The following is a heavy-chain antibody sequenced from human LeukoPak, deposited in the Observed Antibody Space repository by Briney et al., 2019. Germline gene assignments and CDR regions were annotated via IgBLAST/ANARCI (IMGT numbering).Heavy chain of an antibody. Sequence: PGGSLRLSCAASGFTLSSYWMHWVRQAPGKGLEWVSGISWNSGSIGYADSVKGRFTISRDNAKNSLYLQMNSLRAEDTALYYCAKAKYSSGQDAFDIWGQGTMVTVSS. CDR2: ISWNSGSI. J-gene: IGHJ3*02. CDR3: AKAKYSSGQDAFDI. V-gene: IGHV3-9*01. CDR1: GFTLSSYW. D-gene: IGHD6-19*01.